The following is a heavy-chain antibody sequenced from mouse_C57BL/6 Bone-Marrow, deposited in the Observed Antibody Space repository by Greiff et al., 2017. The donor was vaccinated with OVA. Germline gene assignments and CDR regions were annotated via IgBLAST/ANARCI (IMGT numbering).Heavy chain of an antibody. V-gene: IGHV14-3*01. CDR3: ARSRAYDYGGRTAWFAY. D-gene: IGHD1-1*01. J-gene: IGHJ3*01. CDR1: GFNIKNTY. CDR2: IDPANGNT. Sequence: EVQLQQSVAELVRPGASVKLSCTASGFNIKNTYMHWVKQRPEQGLEWIGRIDPANGNTKYAPKFQGKATITADTSSNTAYLQLSSLTSEDTAIDYCARSRAYDYGGRTAWFAYGGQGTLVTVSA.